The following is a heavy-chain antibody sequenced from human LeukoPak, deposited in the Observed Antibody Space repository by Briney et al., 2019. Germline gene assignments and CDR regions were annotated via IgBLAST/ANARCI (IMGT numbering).Heavy chain of an antibody. V-gene: IGHV1-8*03. D-gene: IGHD3-10*01. Sequence: ASVKVSCKASGYTFTSYDINWVRQATGQGLEWMGWMNPNSGNTGYAQKFQGRVTITRNTSISTAYMDLSSLRSEDTAVYYCARALITMVRGATTASGYWGQGTLVTVSS. CDR1: GYTFTSYD. CDR2: MNPNSGNT. CDR3: ARALITMVRGATTASGY. J-gene: IGHJ4*02.